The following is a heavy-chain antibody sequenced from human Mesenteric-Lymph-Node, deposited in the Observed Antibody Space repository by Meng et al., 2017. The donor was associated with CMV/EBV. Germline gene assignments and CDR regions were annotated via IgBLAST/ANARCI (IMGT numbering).Heavy chain of an antibody. CDR3: ARELLGYCSSTSCPLDY. D-gene: IGHD2-2*03. V-gene: IGHV4-38-2*02. CDR2: IYQSGNT. Sequence: SETLSLTCTVSDYSISSGHYWGWIRQPPGKGLECIGSIYQSGNTYYNPSLKSRVSISVDTSKNQFSLKLSSVTAADTAVYYCARELLGYCSSTSCPLDYWGQGTLVTVSS. CDR1: DYSISSGHY. J-gene: IGHJ4*02.